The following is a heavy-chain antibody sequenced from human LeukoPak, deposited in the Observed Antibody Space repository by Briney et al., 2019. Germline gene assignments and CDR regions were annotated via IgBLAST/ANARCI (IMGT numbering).Heavy chain of an antibody. D-gene: IGHD6-13*01. CDR3: SRYTSSWHGLDD. CDR2: IKEDGSGK. V-gene: IGHV3-7*04. J-gene: IGHJ6*02. CDR1: GFXFSNYV. Sequence: GGSLRLSCAASGFXFSNYVIFWVRQAPGKGLEWVACIKEDGSGKYYVGTLQGRFTISRDNAENSLFLQMNSLRAEDTAVYYCSRYTSSWHGLDDWGQGSTVTVSS.